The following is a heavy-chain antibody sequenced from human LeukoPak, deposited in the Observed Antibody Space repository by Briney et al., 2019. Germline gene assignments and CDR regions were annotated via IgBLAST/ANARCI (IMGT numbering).Heavy chain of an antibody. CDR3: ARAPGYCSSTSCYAFDI. CDR1: GGSFSSYY. CDR2: IYYSGST. J-gene: IGHJ3*02. Sequence: SETLSLTCAVYGGSFSSYYWSWIRQPPGKGLEWIGYIYYSGSTNYNPSLKSRVTISVDTSKNQFSLKLSSVTAADTAVYYCARAPGYCSSTSCYAFDIWGQGTMVTVSS. V-gene: IGHV4-59*01. D-gene: IGHD2-2*01.